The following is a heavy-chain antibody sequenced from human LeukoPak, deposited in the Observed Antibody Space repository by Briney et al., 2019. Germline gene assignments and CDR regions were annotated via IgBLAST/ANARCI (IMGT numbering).Heavy chain of an antibody. J-gene: IGHJ3*01. Sequence: GGSLRLSCAASGFIFSSYSMNWVRQAPGKGLEWISYISGGGGNIHYADSVEGRFTISRDNAKNSVYLQMNSLRAEDTAVYYCAKLFGNYDSSGYFWGQGTMVTVSS. CDR2: ISGGGGNI. V-gene: IGHV3-48*01. D-gene: IGHD3-22*01. CDR1: GFIFSSYS. CDR3: AKLFGNYDSSGYF.